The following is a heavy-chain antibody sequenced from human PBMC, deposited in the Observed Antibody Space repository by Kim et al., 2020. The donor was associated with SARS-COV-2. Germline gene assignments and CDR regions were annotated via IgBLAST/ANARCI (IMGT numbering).Heavy chain of an antibody. V-gene: IGHV2-5*02. CDR3: ARAGMPRPYYYYYGMAV. CDR1: GFSLSTSGVG. D-gene: IGHD2-2*01. Sequence: SGPTLVKPTQTLTLTCTFSGFSLSTSGVGVGWIRQPPGKALEWLALIYWDDDKRYSPSLKSRLTITKDTSKNQVVLTMTNMDPVDTATYYCARAGMPRPYYYYYGMAVWGQGTTVTVTS. CDR2: IYWDDDK. J-gene: IGHJ6*02.